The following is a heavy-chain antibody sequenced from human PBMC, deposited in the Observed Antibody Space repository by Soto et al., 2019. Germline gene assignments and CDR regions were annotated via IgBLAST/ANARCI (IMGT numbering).Heavy chain of an antibody. CDR2: ISSLGSTI. V-gene: IGHV3-48*02. CDR1: GFSFSSFP. CDR3: TRDGSFGHYGATSTYYHDY. J-gene: IGHJ4*02. D-gene: IGHD4-17*01. Sequence: EGQLVESGGGLLRPGESLRLSCAASGFSFSSFPMNWVRQAPGRGLEWVSYISSLGSTINYADSVRGRFSISRDNGKNTLYLQMNSLRDEDTAVYLCTRDGSFGHYGATSTYYHDYWGQGTLVTVSS.